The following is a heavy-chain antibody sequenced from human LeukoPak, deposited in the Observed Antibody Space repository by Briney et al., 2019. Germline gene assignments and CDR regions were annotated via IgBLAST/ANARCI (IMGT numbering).Heavy chain of an antibody. CDR3: AKDRCSGGSCLWMDV. CDR1: GFIFSSNY. V-gene: IGHV3-30*02. CDR2: IRYDESNK. D-gene: IGHD2-15*01. J-gene: IGHJ6*04. Sequence: PGGSLRLSCAASGFIFSSNYMSWVRQAPGKGLEWVAFIRYDESNKDYADSVKGRFTISRDNSKNTLYLQMNSLRVEDTAVYYCAKDRCSGGSCLWMDVWGKGTTVTVSS.